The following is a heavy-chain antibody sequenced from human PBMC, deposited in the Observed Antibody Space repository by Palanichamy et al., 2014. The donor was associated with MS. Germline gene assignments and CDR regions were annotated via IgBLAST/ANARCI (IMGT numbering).Heavy chain of an antibody. V-gene: IGHV4-59*08. Sequence: QVQLQESGPGLLKPSETLSLTCTVSGDSISSYYWSWIRQSPGKGLEWIGCIYYTGSTNYNPSLKSRVTISIDTSKSQFSLNLSSETAADTAVYYCARQGYSSDLAYFDYWGQGTLVTVSS. CDR1: GDSISSYY. CDR3: ARQGYSSDLAYFDY. CDR2: IYYTGST. D-gene: IGHD6-19*01. J-gene: IGHJ4*02.